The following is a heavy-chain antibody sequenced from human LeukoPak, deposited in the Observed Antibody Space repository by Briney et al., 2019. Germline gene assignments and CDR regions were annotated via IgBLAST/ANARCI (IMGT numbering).Heavy chain of an antibody. CDR2: IDPSGSYT. V-gene: IGHV5-10-1*01. D-gene: IGHD6-13*01. CDR1: GYSFTSYW. Sequence: GESLKISCKGSGYSFTSYWISWARQMPGKGLEWMGRIDPSGSYTNYSPSFQGHVTISADKSISTAYLQWSSLKASDTAMYYCARPGQLVQVDYWGQGTLVTVSS. J-gene: IGHJ4*02. CDR3: ARPGQLVQVDY.